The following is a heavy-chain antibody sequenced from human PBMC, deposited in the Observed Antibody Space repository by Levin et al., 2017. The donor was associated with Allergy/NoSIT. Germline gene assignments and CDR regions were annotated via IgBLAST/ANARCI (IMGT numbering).Heavy chain of an antibody. V-gene: IGHV3-30*18. CDR1: GFTFSSYG. CDR3: AKPRLRFLEWFLFDY. CDR2: ISYDGSNK. Sequence: GGSLRLSCAASGFTFSSYGMHWVRQAPGKGLEWVAVISYDGSNKYYADSVKGRFTISRDNSKNTLYLQMNSLRAEDTAVYYCAKPRLRFLEWFLFDYWGQGTLVTVSS. J-gene: IGHJ4*02. D-gene: IGHD3-3*01.